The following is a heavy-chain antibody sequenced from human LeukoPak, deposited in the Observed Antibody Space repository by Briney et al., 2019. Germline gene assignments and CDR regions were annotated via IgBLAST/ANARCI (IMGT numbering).Heavy chain of an antibody. CDR1: GYSISSGYY. CDR3: ARDPGRIAVAGS. J-gene: IGHJ5*02. V-gene: IGHV4-38-2*02. Sequence: PSETLSLTCAVSGYSISSGYYWGWIRQPPGKGLEWIGSIYHSGSTYYNPSLKSRVTISVDTSKNQFSLKLSSVTAADTAVYYCARDPGRIAVAGSWGRGTLVTVSS. D-gene: IGHD6-19*01. CDR2: IYHSGST.